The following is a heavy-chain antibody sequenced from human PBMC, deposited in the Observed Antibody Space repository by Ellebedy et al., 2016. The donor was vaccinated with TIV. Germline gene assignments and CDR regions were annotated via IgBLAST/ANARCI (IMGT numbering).Heavy chain of an antibody. D-gene: IGHD1-26*01. J-gene: IGHJ4*02. CDR2: IKQDGSEQ. CDR3: ARGKWEQLYDY. Sequence: PGGSLRPSCAASGFTFSSYWMSWVRQAPGKGLEWVANIKQDGSEQYYVDSVKGRFTISRDNAKNSLYLQMNSLRAEDTAVYYCARGKWEQLYDYWGQGTLVTVSS. CDR1: GFTFSSYW. V-gene: IGHV3-7*03.